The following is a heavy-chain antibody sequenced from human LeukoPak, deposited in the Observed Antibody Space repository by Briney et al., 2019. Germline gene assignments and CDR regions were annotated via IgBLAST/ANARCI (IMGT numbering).Heavy chain of an antibody. V-gene: IGHV1-2*02. D-gene: IGHD3-10*01. CDR2: INPDSGFT. CDR3: ARAHSPVVLLSFGELTPPGY. J-gene: IGHJ4*02. Sequence: EASVKVSCKASGYTFTGYYMHWVRQAPGQGLEWMGWINPDSGFTNYAQKFQGRVTMTRDTSISTAYLELSRLRSDDTAVFYCARAHSPVVLLSFGELTPPGYWGQGTLVTVSS. CDR1: GYTFTGYY.